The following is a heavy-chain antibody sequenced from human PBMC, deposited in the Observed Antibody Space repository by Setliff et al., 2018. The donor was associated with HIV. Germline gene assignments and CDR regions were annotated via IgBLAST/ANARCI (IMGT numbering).Heavy chain of an antibody. CDR2: IIPIYGTP. V-gene: IGHV1-69*13. CDR1: GGTFSSYS. D-gene: IGHD3-10*01. CDR3: ARGDYGSGSYYPYYFYYMDV. Sequence: GASVKVSCKASGGTFSSYSINWVRQAPGQGLEWMGGIIPIYGTPIYAQKFQGRVTITADESTSTAYMELSSLRSEDTAVYYCARGDYGSGSYYPYYFYYMDVWGKGTTVTVSS. J-gene: IGHJ6*03.